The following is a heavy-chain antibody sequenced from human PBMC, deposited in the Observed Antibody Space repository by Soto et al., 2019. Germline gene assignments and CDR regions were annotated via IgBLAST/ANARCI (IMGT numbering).Heavy chain of an antibody. CDR2: IDSDGSST. J-gene: IGHJ4*02. CDR3: ASVKVVEAATNFDS. CDR1: GFTFSKYW. V-gene: IGHV3-74*01. D-gene: IGHD2-15*01. Sequence: GGSLRLSCAASGFTFSKYWMHWVRQAPGKGLVWVSRIDSDGSSTNYADSVEGRFTISRDNAKNTLYLQMNSLRAEDTAVYYCASVKVVEAATNFDSWGQGTLVTVS.